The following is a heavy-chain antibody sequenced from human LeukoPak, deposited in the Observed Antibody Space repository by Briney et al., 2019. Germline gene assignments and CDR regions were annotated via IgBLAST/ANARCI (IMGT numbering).Heavy chain of an antibody. J-gene: IGHJ4*02. CDR2: MSYDGGDK. V-gene: IGHV3-30-3*01. Sequence: GRSLRLSCAASGFTFSTYAMHWVRQAPGNGLESVALMSYDGGDKSYADSVKGRFTISRDNPRNTLYLQMNGLRAEDTAVYYCARDSLGSIDSWGQGTLVTVSS. CDR1: GFTFSTYA. CDR3: ARDSLGSIDS. D-gene: IGHD6-13*01.